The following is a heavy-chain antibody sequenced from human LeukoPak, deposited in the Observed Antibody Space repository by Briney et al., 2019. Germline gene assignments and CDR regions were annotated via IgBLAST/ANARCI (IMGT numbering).Heavy chain of an antibody. J-gene: IGHJ4*02. CDR1: GYTFTSYD. V-gene: IGHV1-8*03. D-gene: IGHD5-18*01. Sequence: GASVKVSCKASGYTFTSYDINWVRQATGQGLEWMGWMNPNSGNTGYAQKFQGRVTITADESTSTAYMELSSLRSEDTAVYYCARGVKYSYGTGLYFDYWGQGTLVTVSS. CDR2: MNPNSGNT. CDR3: ARGVKYSYGTGLYFDY.